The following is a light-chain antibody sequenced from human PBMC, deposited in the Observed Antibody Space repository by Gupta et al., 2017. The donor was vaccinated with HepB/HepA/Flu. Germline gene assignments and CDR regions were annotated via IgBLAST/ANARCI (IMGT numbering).Light chain of an antibody. V-gene: IGKV3-20*01. Sequence: EIVLTQSPRALSGSPGEVSTLSCRASQSIRGKSLAWYQQKPGQAPRILIYDTTTRATGFPDRFSGSGSGTEFALTIRRREPEDSAVYYCQHEYSPPGTFGRGTTLDIK. CDR2: DTT. CDR3: QHEYSPPGT. J-gene: IGKJ2*02. CDR1: QSIRGKS.